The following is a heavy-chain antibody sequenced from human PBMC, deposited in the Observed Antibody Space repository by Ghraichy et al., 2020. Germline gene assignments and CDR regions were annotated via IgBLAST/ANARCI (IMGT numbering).Heavy chain of an antibody. Sequence: LSLTCAASGFTFSSYAMHWVRQAPGKGLEYVSAISSNGGSTYYANSVKGRFTISRDNSTNTLYLQMGSLRAEDMAVYYCARASLTAINDYWGQGTLVTVSS. CDR3: ARASLTAINDY. D-gene: IGHD5-18*01. CDR1: GFTFSSYA. CDR2: ISSNGGST. V-gene: IGHV3-64*01. J-gene: IGHJ4*02.